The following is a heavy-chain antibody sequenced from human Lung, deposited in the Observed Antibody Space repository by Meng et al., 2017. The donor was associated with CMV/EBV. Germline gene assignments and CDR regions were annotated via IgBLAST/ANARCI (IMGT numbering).Heavy chain of an antibody. CDR3: ACNSGDC. D-gene: IGHD3-10*01. V-gene: IGHV3-7*01. J-gene: IGHJ4*02. Sequence: GEXXKISCAASGFTFSSHWMCWVHQAPGKGLEWVANIKADGSEKYYVDSVKGRFTVSRDNAKNSLYLQMNSLRAEDTAVYYCACNSGDCWGQGPLVTVSS. CDR1: GFTFSSHW. CDR2: IKADGSEK.